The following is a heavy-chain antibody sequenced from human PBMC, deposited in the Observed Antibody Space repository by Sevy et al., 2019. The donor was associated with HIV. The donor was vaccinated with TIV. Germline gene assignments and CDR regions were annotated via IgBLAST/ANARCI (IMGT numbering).Heavy chain of an antibody. V-gene: IGHV1-2*02. CDR2: INPNSGGT. Sequence: ASLKVSCKASGYTFTGYYMHWVRQAPGQGLEWMGWINPNSGGTNYAQKFQGRVTMTRDTSISTAYMELSRLRSDDTAVYYCARDPVPITMIVVVDDAFDIWGQGTMVTVSS. D-gene: IGHD3-22*01. CDR1: GYTFTGYY. CDR3: ARDPVPITMIVVVDDAFDI. J-gene: IGHJ3*02.